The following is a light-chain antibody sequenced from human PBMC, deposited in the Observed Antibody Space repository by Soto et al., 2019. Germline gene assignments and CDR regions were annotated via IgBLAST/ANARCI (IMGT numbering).Light chain of an antibody. Sequence: IVLTQSPATLSLSPGERATLSCRASQSVSSYLAWYQQKPGQAPRILIYDASNRATGIPARFSGSGSGTDFTLTISSLEPEDFAVYYCQQRSNWPSFGQGTKVEIK. CDR2: DAS. CDR3: QQRSNWPS. V-gene: IGKV3-11*01. CDR1: QSVSSY. J-gene: IGKJ1*01.